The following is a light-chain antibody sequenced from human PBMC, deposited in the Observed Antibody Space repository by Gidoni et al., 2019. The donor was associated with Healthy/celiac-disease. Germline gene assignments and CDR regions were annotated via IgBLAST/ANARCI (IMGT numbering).Light chain of an antibody. CDR3: CSYAGSSTVV. CDR2: EGS. Sequence: QSALAQPAPVSWSPGHSITLSCTGTSSDVGSYNLVSWYQQHPGKAPKLMIYEGSKRTSGVSNRFSGSKSGNTASLTISGLQAEDEADYYCCSYAGSSTVVFGGGTKLTVL. CDR1: SSDVGSYNL. J-gene: IGLJ2*01. V-gene: IGLV2-23*01.